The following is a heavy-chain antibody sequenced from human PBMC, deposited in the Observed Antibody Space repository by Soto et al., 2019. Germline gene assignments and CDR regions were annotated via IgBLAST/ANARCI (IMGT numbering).Heavy chain of an antibody. J-gene: IGHJ4*02. CDR1: GGTFSSYT. D-gene: IGHD6-19*01. CDR3: ARGVGSGWYRVSGEQNGGYDY. CDR2: IIPILGIA. Sequence: SVKVSCKASGGTFSSYTISWVRQAPGQGLEWMGRIIPILGIANYAQKFQGRVTITADKSTSTAYMELSSLRSEDTAVYYCARGVGSGWYRVSGEQNGGYDYWGQGTLVTVSS. V-gene: IGHV1-69*02.